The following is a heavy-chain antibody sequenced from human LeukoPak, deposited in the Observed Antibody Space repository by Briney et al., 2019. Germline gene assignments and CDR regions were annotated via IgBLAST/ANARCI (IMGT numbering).Heavy chain of an antibody. CDR2: VSKITHRK. J-gene: IGHJ4*02. CDR1: GFTFSSYS. Sequence: GGSLRLSCAASGFTFSSYSMNWVRRAPGKGLEWVSYVSKITHRKLYADSVRGRFTISRDNSKNTLYLQMNSLRAEDTAVYYCARAGEQWLVDYYFDYWGQGTLVTVSS. D-gene: IGHD6-19*01. V-gene: IGHV3-48*01. CDR3: ARAGEQWLVDYYFDY.